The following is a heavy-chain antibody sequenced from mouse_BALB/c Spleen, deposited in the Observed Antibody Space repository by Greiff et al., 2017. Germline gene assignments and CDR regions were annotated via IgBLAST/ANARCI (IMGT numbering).Heavy chain of an antibody. CDR1: GDSITSGY. CDR2: ISYSGST. D-gene: IGHD3-2*02. J-gene: IGHJ1*01. Sequence: VQLQQSGPSLVKPSQTLSLTCSVTGDSITSGYWNWIRKFPGNKLEYMGYISYSGSTYYNPSLKSRISITRDTSKNQYYLQLNSVTTEDTATYYCARYRLPNTNFDVWGAGTTVTVSS. V-gene: IGHV3-8*02. CDR3: ARYRLPNTNFDV.